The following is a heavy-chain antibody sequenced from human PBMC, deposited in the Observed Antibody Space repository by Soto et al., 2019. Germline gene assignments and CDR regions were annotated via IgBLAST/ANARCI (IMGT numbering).Heavy chain of an antibody. CDR2: ISYDGSNK. CDR3: ARDRLRYNWNDFPYYYYGMDV. J-gene: IGHJ6*02. CDR1: GFTFSSYA. Sequence: QVQLVESGGGVVQPGRSLRLSCAASGFTFSSYAMHWVRQAPGKGLEWVAVISYDGSNKYYADSVKGRFTISRDNSKNALYLQRNILRSEDTAVYYCARDRLRYNWNDFPYYYYGMDVWGQGTTVTVSS. V-gene: IGHV3-30-3*01. D-gene: IGHD1-1*01.